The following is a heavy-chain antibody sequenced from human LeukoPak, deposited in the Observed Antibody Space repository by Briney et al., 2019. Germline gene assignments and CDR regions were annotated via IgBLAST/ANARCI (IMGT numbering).Heavy chain of an antibody. CDR2: VIDVGTT. CDR3: AKDYCRGANCPLPFFDS. V-gene: IGHV3-23*01. Sequence: HSGGSLRFSCAVSGSTPTVHAWSWVRQAPGEGLEWVSGVIDVGTTYYADSVKGRFTISRDNSKNTVYLQMNNLRAEDTATYYCAKDYCRGANCPLPFFDSWGQGTLVTVSS. D-gene: IGHD2-15*01. CDR1: GSTPTVHA. J-gene: IGHJ4*02.